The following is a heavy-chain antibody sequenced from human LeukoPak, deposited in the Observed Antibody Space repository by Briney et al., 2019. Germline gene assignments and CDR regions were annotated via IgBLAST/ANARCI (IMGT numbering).Heavy chain of an antibody. CDR2: INAGNGNT. J-gene: IGHJ3*02. Sequence: EASVKVSCKASGGTFSSYAISWVRQAPGQRLEWMGWINAGNGNTKYSQKFQGRVTITRDTSASTAYMELSSLRSEDTAVYYCATPGRYSSSWFDAFDIWGQGTMVTVSS. D-gene: IGHD6-13*01. CDR3: ATPGRYSSSWFDAFDI. V-gene: IGHV1-3*01. CDR1: GGTFSSYA.